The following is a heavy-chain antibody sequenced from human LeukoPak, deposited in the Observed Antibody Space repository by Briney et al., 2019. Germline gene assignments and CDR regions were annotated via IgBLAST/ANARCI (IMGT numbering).Heavy chain of an antibody. Sequence: GGSLRLSCSASGFTLSNYWIHWVCQAPGKGLVWVSRINTDGSSTNYADSARGRFTVSRDNAKNTLYLQMNSLRVEDTAVYSCARVIGWDEPFDLWGHGTLVTVSS. CDR1: GFTLSNYW. V-gene: IGHV3-74*01. D-gene: IGHD1-26*01. CDR2: INTDGSST. J-gene: IGHJ3*01. CDR3: ARVIGWDEPFDL.